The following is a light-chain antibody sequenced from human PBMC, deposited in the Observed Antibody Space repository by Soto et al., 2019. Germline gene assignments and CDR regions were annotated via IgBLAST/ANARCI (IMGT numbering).Light chain of an antibody. J-gene: IGLJ3*02. CDR2: EVS. V-gene: IGLV2-8*01. CDR3: SSYASSNNWV. CDR1: SSDVGGYNY. Sequence: QSALTQPPSASGSPGQSVTISCTGTSSDVGGYNYVSWYQQHPGKAPKLMIYEVSKRPSGVPDRFSGSKSGNTASLTVSGLQAEDEADYYFSSYASSNNWVFGGGTKLTVL.